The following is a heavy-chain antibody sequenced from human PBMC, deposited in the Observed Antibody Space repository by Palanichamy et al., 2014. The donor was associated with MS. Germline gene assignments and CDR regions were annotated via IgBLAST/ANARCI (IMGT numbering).Heavy chain of an antibody. CDR1: GYTFTSYA. CDR3: ASHPLGPYRTAIGPFDY. D-gene: IGHD2-21*02. J-gene: IGHJ4*02. Sequence: QVQLVQSGAEVKKPGASVKVSCKASGYTFTSYAMHWVRQAPGQRLEWMGWINAGNGNTKYSQKFQGRVTITRDTSASTAYMELSSLRSEDTAVYYCASHPLGPYRTAIGPFDYWGQGTLVTVSS. CDR2: INAGNGNT. V-gene: IGHV1-3*01.